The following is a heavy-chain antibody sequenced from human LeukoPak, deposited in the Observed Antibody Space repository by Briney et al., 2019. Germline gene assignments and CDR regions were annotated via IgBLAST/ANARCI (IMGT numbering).Heavy chain of an antibody. D-gene: IGHD3-10*01. CDR2: ISSSSSYI. V-gene: IGHV3-21*01. J-gene: IGHJ4*02. CDR1: GFTFSSYS. Sequence: PGGSLRLSCAASGFTFSSYSMNWVRQAPGKGLEWVSSISSSSSYIYYADSVKGRFTISRDNAKNSLYLQMNSLRAEDTAVYYCARDLLWFGESGDYFDYWGQGTLVTVSS. CDR3: ARDLLWFGESGDYFDY.